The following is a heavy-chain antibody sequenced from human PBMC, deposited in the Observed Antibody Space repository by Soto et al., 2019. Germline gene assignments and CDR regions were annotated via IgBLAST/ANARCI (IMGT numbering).Heavy chain of an antibody. CDR3: AKDRQFRSYYESAGHYNN. J-gene: IGHJ4*02. Sequence: EVQLLESGGGLVQPGGSLRLSCVASGFTFKNYDMRWVRQAPGKGLEWVSGISGSGAITYYADSVRGRSTISRDNSKNTLYLQLNSLRAEDTAIYYCAKDRQFRSYYESAGHYNNWGQGTLVTVSS. CDR1: GFTFKNYD. D-gene: IGHD3-10*01. V-gene: IGHV3-23*01. CDR2: ISGSGAIT.